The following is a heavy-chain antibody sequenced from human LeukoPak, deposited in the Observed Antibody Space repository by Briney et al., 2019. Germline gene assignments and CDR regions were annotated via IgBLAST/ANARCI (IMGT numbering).Heavy chain of an antibody. CDR3: ATQGGSSSSYYYGMDV. V-gene: IGHV4-39*01. Sequence: SETLSLTCTVSGGSISSSNYYWVWVRQPLGKGLEGIASIFYSGTTYYNPSLQSRVTISVDTSKNQFSLKLSSVSAPDTAVYYCATQGGSSSSYYYGMDVWGQGTTVTVSS. CDR2: IFYSGTT. J-gene: IGHJ6*02. CDR1: GGSISSSNYY. D-gene: IGHD6-6*01.